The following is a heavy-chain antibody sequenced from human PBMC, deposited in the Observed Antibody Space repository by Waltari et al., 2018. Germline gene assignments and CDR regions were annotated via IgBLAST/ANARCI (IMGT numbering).Heavy chain of an antibody. CDR1: GGSISSYY. V-gene: IGHV4-59*01. CDR3: ARGGGWSYYYYYMDV. D-gene: IGHD6-19*01. CDR2: IYYSGST. J-gene: IGHJ6*03. Sequence: QVQLQESGPGLVKPSETLSLTCTVSGGSISSYYWSWIRQPPGKGLEWIGYIYYSGSTNYNPSLKSRVTISVDTSKNQFSLKLSSVTAADTAVCYCARGGGWSYYYYYMDVWGKGTTVTISS.